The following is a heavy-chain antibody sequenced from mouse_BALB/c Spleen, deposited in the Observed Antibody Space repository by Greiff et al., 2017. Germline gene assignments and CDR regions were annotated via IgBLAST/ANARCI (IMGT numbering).Heavy chain of an antibody. CDR1: GFTFSSYT. Sequence: EVKVEESGGGLVKPGGSLKLSCAASGFTFSSYTMSWVRQTPEKRLEWVATISSGGSYTYYPDSVKGRFTISRDNAKNTLYLQMSSLKSEDTAMYYCTRDRDYDGNYGDYWGQGTTLTVSS. D-gene: IGHD2-1*01. J-gene: IGHJ2*01. CDR3: TRDRDYDGNYGDY. CDR2: ISSGGSYT. V-gene: IGHV5-6-4*01.